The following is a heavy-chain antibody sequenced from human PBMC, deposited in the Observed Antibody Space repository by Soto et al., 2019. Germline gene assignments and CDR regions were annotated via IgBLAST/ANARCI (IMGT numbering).Heavy chain of an antibody. CDR3: ARVEVYYYDSSGVDG. Sequence: PGGSLRLSCAASGFTFSSYSMNWVRQAPGKGLEWVSSISSSSSYIYYADSVKGRFTISRDNAKNSLYLQMNSLRAEDTAVYYCARVEVYYYDSSGVDGWGQGTTVTVAS. D-gene: IGHD3-22*01. J-gene: IGHJ6*02. V-gene: IGHV3-21*01. CDR1: GFTFSSYS. CDR2: ISSSSSYI.